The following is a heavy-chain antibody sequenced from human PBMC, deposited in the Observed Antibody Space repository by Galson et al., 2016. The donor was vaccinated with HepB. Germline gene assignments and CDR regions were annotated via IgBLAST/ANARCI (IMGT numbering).Heavy chain of an antibody. J-gene: IGHJ4*02. Sequence: SLRLSCAASGFTFSSYSMNWVRQAPGKGLEWVSSISSSSSYIYYADSVKGRFTISRDNAKNSLYLQMNSLRADDTAVYYCARKSDTYRYDGDFWGQGTLVTVSS. D-gene: IGHD3-16*02. CDR2: ISSSSSYI. CDR3: ARKSDTYRYDGDF. CDR1: GFTFSSYS. V-gene: IGHV3-21*04.